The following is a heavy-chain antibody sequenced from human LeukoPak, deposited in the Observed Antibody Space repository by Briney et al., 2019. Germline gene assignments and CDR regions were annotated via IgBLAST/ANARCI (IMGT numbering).Heavy chain of an antibody. D-gene: IGHD3-22*01. CDR2: MNPNSGNT. J-gene: IGHJ6*03. CDR3: ARPPFPSGYNYYYYMDV. Sequence: ASVKVSCKASGYTFTSYDINWVRQATGQGLEWMGWMNPNSGNTGYAQKFQGRVTITRNTSISTAYMELSSLRSEDTAVYYCARPPFPSGYNYYYYMDVWGKGTTVTVSS. CDR1: GYTFTSYD. V-gene: IGHV1-8*03.